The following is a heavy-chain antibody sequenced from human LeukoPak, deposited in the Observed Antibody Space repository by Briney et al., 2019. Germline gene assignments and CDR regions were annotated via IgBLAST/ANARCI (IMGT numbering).Heavy chain of an antibody. D-gene: IGHD3-3*01. CDR2: ISYEDGSNK. CDR3: ARVSYPLDDYFDY. Sequence: PGGSLRLSCAASGFTFRSYVMHWVRQAPGKGLEWVAAISYEDGSNKYYADSVKGRFTISRDNAKNTLYLQMNSLRAEDTAVYYCARVSYPLDDYFDYWGQGTLVTVSS. CDR1: GFTFRSYV. V-gene: IGHV3-30-3*01. J-gene: IGHJ4*02.